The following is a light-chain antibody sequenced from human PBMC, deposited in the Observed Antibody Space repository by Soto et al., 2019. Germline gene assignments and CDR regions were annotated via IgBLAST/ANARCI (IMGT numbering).Light chain of an antibody. CDR2: DVS. Sequence: DIQMTQSPSTLSASVGDRVTITCRASQTLSTWLAWYQQKPGQAPKLLIYDVSTLESGVPSRFSGSGSGTEFTLTISSLQPDDVATYYCQQYNSYSLTFGGGTKVEIK. CDR1: QTLSTW. J-gene: IGKJ4*01. V-gene: IGKV1-5*01. CDR3: QQYNSYSLT.